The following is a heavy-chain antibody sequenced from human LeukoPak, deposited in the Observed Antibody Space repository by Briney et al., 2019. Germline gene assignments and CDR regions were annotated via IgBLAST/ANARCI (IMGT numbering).Heavy chain of an antibody. CDR3: ARGIGSGFGGLYFDY. Sequence: GGSLRLSCAASGFTFNDDAMHWVRQAPGKGLEWVSGISWNSGTIGYADSVKGRFTISRDNAKNSLYLQMNSLRAEDTAVYYCARGIGSGFGGLYFDYWGQGTLVTVSS. D-gene: IGHD3-22*01. CDR2: ISWNSGTI. CDR1: GFTFNDDA. J-gene: IGHJ4*02. V-gene: IGHV3-9*01.